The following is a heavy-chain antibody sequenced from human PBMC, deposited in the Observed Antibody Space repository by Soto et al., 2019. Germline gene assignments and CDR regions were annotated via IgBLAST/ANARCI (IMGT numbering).Heavy chain of an antibody. V-gene: IGHV1-18*01. CDR2: INTYNGNT. Sequence: QVQLVQSGAEVKNPGASVKVSCKASGYTFTRYGIGWARQAPGQGLEWMGWINTYNGNTNYAQNVQGRVPLTTDTSTSTAYMAPRSLRSNDTAIYYCAMVDVYVTPSPQDVWGQGTTVIVSS. J-gene: IGHJ6*02. D-gene: IGHD3-16*01. CDR3: AMVDVYVTPSPQDV. CDR1: GYTFTRYG.